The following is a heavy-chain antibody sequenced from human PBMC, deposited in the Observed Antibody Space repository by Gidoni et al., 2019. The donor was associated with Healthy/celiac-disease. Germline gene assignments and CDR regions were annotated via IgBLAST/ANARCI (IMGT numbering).Heavy chain of an antibody. Sequence: QLQLQESGSGLVKPSQTLSLTCAVSGGSISSGGYSWSWIRQPPGKGLEWIGYIYHSGSTYYNPSLKSRVTISVDRSKNQFSRKLSSVTAADTAVYYCARAPAYCGGDCYLGAFDIWGQGTMVTVSS. J-gene: IGHJ3*02. V-gene: IGHV4-30-2*01. CDR3: ARAPAYCGGDCYLGAFDI. CDR1: GGSISSGGYS. CDR2: IYHSGST. D-gene: IGHD2-21*02.